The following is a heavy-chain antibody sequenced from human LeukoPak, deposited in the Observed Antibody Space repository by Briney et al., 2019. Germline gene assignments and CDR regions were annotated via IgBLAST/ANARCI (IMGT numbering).Heavy chain of an antibody. CDR1: GGSFSDYY. CDR2: INHSGNA. V-gene: IGHV4-34*01. J-gene: IGHJ4*02. CDR3: AREGSYSGSGSPPLDY. Sequence: SETLSLTCAVYGGSFSDYYWSWIRQTPGKGLEWIGEINHSGNANYNPSLKSRVTISVDTSKNQFSLKMSSVTAADTAVYFCAREGSYSGSGSPPLDYWGQGTLVTVSS. D-gene: IGHD3-10*01.